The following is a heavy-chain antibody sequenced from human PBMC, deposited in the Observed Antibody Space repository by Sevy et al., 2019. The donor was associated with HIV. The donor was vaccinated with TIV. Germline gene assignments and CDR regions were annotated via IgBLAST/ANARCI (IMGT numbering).Heavy chain of an antibody. CDR2: ISYDGSNK. Sequence: GGSLRLSCAASGFTFSSYAMHWVRQAPGKGLEWVAVISYDGSNKYYADSVKGRFTISRDNSKNTLYLQMNSLRAEDTAVCYCAREDFFDYWGQGTLVTVSS. CDR1: GFTFSSYA. CDR3: AREDFFDY. V-gene: IGHV3-30-3*01. J-gene: IGHJ4*02.